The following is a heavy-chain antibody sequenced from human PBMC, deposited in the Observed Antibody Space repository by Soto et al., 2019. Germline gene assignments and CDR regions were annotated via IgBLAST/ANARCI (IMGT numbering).Heavy chain of an antibody. Sequence: EVQLVESGGGLVKPGGSLRLSCVASGFTFSGYSINWVRQAPGKGLEWVSYISGPSIYIYYADSVKGRFTISRDNAKSAEYLQMNSLRAEDTAVYYCARAFRLGFNVWGQGTTVSVS. CDR3: ARAFRLGFNV. D-gene: IGHD3-10*01. V-gene: IGHV3-21*01. CDR2: ISGPSIYI. CDR1: GFTFSGYS. J-gene: IGHJ6*02.